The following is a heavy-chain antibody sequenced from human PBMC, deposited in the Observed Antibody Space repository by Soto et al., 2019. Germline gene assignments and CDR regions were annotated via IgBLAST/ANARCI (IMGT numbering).Heavy chain of an antibody. V-gene: IGHV3-64D*06. CDR2: ISTNGGST. CDR1: GFTFSSYA. D-gene: IGHD5-18*01. CDR3: VKGGGGYSYGTPRLDY. Sequence: EVQLAESGGGLVQPGGSLRLSCSASGFTFSSYAMHWVRQAPGKGLEYVSSISTNGGSTYYADSVKGRFTISRDNSKNTLYLQMSSLRAEDTAVYYCVKGGGGYSYGTPRLDYWGQGTLVTVSS. J-gene: IGHJ4*02.